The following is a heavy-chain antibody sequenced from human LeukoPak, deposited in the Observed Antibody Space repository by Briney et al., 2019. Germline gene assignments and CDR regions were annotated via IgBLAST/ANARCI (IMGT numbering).Heavy chain of an antibody. CDR3: ARDTSRGFQYYFDH. J-gene: IGHJ4*02. CDR2: ISNFGSTI. V-gene: IGHV3-48*03. CDR1: GFTFSSYE. Sequence: GGSLRLSCAASGFTFSSYEMNWVRQAPGKGLEWVSYISNFGSTIYYADSVNGRFTISRDNAKNSLYLQMNSLRVEDTAVYYCARDTSRGFQYYFDHWGQGTLVTVSS.